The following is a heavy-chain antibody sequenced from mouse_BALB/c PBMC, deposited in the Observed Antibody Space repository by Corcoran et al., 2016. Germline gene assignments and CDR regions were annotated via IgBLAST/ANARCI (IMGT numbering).Heavy chain of an antibody. CDR1: GYTFTSYV. Sequence: EVQLQQSGPELVKPGASVKMSCKASGYTFTSYVMHWVKQKPGQGLEWIGYINPYNDGTKYNEKFKGKATLTSDKSSSTAYMELSSLTSEDSAVYYCARYRSILPMDYWGQGTSVTVSS. D-gene: IGHD2-3*01. CDR2: INPYNDGT. CDR3: ARYRSILPMDY. J-gene: IGHJ4*01. V-gene: IGHV1S136*01.